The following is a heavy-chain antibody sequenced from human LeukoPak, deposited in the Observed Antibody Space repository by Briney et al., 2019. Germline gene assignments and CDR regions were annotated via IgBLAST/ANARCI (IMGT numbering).Heavy chain of an antibody. V-gene: IGHV3-23*01. Sequence: PGGSLRLSCAASGFTFSSYAMSWVRQAPGKGLEWVSAISGGGGSTYYADSVKGRFTISRDNSKNTLYLQMNSLRAEDTAVYYCAKVQAARYDLTYYYYGMDVWGQGTTVTVSS. CDR2: ISGGGGST. CDR1: GFTFSSYA. CDR3: AKVQAARYDLTYYYYGMDV. J-gene: IGHJ6*02. D-gene: IGHD5-12*01.